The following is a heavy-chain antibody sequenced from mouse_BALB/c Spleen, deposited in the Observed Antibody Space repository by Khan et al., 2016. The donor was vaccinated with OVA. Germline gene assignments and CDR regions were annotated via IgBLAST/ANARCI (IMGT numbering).Heavy chain of an antibody. J-gene: IGHJ2*01. CDR2: FIPYNDIT. Sequence: QVQLKESGAELVKPGPSVTMSCTAFGYTFTTYPIGWLKRNLGRSIEWMVNFIPYNDITSYNQNFKGRTKLTVEKSSCTFYLQLSRLTSDCSAVYYSARPGYGFEYGGQGTTLTVAS. CDR3: ARPGYGFEY. V-gene: IGHV1-47*01. D-gene: IGHD2-14*01. CDR1: GYTFTTYP.